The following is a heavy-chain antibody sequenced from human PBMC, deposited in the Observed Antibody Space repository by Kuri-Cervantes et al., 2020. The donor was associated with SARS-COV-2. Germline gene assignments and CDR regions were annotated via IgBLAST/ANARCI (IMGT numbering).Heavy chain of an antibody. J-gene: IGHJ4*02. V-gene: IGHV4-39*02. CDR2: IYYSGST. D-gene: IGHD3-10*01. CDR3: ARDPEGVIGFGYFDY. Sequence: SETLSLTCTVSGGSISSSSYYWGWIRQPPGKGLEWIGSIYYSGSTYYNPSLKSRVTISVDTSKNQFSLKLSSVTAADTAVYYCARDPEGVIGFGYFDYWGQGTLVTVSS. CDR1: GGSISSSSYY.